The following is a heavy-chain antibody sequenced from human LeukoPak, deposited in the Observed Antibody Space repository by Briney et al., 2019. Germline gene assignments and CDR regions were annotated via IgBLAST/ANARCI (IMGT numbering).Heavy chain of an antibody. Sequence: GGSLRLSCAASGFTFSDYNLSWIRQAPGKGLEWASYIRSGGTDIFYADSVKGRFTISRDNAKNSLYLQMNSLGAEDTAVYYCARRIAEAGSHAFDIWGQGTMVTVSS. D-gene: IGHD6-13*01. CDR2: IRSGGTDI. V-gene: IGHV3-11*01. CDR3: ARRIAEAGSHAFDI. J-gene: IGHJ3*02. CDR1: GFTFSDYN.